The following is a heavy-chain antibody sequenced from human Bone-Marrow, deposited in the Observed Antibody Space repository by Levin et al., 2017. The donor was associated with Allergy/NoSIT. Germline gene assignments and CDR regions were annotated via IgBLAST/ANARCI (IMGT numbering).Heavy chain of an antibody. Sequence: GESLKISCAASGFSFRSYWMSWVRQAPGKGLEWVANIKQDGTDKYYLDSVMGRFTISRDNARNSLYLHMNSLEVEDTAVYYCAREGPESGSTSCYLVDWGQGTLVTVSS. D-gene: IGHD2-2*01. CDR3: AREGPESGSTSCYLVD. CDR1: GFSFRSYW. CDR2: IKQDGTDK. J-gene: IGHJ4*02. V-gene: IGHV3-7*01.